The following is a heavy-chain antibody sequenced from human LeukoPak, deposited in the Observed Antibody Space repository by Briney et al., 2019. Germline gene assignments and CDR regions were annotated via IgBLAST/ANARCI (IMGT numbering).Heavy chain of an antibody. CDR2: ISSSSSYI. D-gene: IGHD3-3*01. Sequence: GGSLGLSCAASGFTFSSYSMNWVRQAPGKGLEWVSSISSSSSYIYYADSVKGRFTISRDNAKNSLYLQMNSLRAEDTAVYYCARDLRFLEWLLDYFDYWGQGTLVTVSS. CDR3: ARDLRFLEWLLDYFDY. V-gene: IGHV3-21*01. J-gene: IGHJ4*02. CDR1: GFTFSSYS.